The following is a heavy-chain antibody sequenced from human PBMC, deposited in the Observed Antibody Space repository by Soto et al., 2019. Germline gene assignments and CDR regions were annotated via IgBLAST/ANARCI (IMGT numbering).Heavy chain of an antibody. V-gene: IGHV4-59*08. J-gene: IGHJ5*02. Sequence: PSETLSLTCTVSGGSISNYYWSWIRQPPGKGLEWIGYIYYSGRTNYDPSLKSRVTISVDTSKNTFSLTMSSVTAADPAVYYCASRYGSCFDPWGEGNLVTVSS. CDR2: IYYSGRT. CDR3: ASRYGSCFDP. D-gene: IGHD3-9*01. CDR1: GGSISNYY.